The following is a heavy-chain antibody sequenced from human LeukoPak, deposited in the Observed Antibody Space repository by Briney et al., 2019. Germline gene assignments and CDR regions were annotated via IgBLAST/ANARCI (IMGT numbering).Heavy chain of an antibody. CDR3: ARLQGRGDNYLDY. Sequence: SETLSPTCTVSGGSISNYYCGWVRQPPGKRLGWVVYVSYSGSSSSNPSLESRVTISVDMSKNQFSLRLSSVTASDTAVYYCARLQGRGDNYLDYWGQGTLVTVSS. CDR2: VSYSGSS. J-gene: IGHJ4*02. CDR1: GGSISNYY. D-gene: IGHD7-27*01. V-gene: IGHV4-59*08.